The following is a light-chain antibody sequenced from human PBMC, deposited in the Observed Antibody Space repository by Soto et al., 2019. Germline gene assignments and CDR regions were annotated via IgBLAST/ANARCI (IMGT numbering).Light chain of an antibody. CDR3: QQFNKWPT. CDR1: QSISSN. V-gene: IGKV3-15*01. Sequence: EIVMTQSPATLSVSPGERATLSCRARQSISSNLAWYQQKPGQAPRLLIYGASTRATGIPDRFSGSGSGTEFTLTISSLQSEDFAVYYCQQFNKWPTFGGGTKVEI. J-gene: IGKJ4*01. CDR2: GAS.